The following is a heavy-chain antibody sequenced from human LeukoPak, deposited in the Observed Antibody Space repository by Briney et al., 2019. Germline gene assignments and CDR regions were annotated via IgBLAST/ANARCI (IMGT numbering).Heavy chain of an antibody. V-gene: IGHV4-34*01. Sequence: SETLSLTCAVYGGSFSGYYWSWIRQPPGKGLEWIGEINHSGSTNYNPSLKSRVTISVDTSKNQFSLKLSSVTAADTAVYYCARGDFTTAFSWFDPWGQGTLVTVSS. D-gene: IGHD3-22*01. CDR1: GGSFSGYY. CDR2: INHSGST. CDR3: ARGDFTTAFSWFDP. J-gene: IGHJ5*02.